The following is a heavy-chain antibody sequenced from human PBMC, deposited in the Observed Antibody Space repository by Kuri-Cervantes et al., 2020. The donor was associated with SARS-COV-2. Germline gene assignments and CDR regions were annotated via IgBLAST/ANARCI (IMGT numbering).Heavy chain of an antibody. V-gene: IGHV4-30-4*01. J-gene: IGHJ4*02. D-gene: IGHD3-16*01. CDR3: ARVENFRGTNKYYPFFDY. CDR1: GGSFINTDHY. Sequence: SETLSLTCTVSGGSFINTDHYWTWIRQPPGKGLGWIGHIYYSGGTFYNPSLQSRFLMSIDTSKNQFFLKLTSVTSADTAVYYCARVENFRGTNKYYPFFDYWGQGTPVTVSS. CDR2: IYYSGGT.